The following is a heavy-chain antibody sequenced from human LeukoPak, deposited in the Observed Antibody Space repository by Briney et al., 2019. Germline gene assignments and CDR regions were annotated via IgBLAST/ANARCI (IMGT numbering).Heavy chain of an antibody. J-gene: IGHJ4*02. CDR3: ARDGGSYGFRRTYYFDY. D-gene: IGHD1-26*01. CDR1: GFTFSSYA. Sequence: GGSLRLSCAASGFTFSSYAMSWVRQAPGKGLEWVSAISGSGGSTYYADSVKGRFTISRDNSKNTLYLQMNSLRAEDTAVYYCARDGGSYGFRRTYYFDYWGQGTLVTVSS. CDR2: ISGSGGST. V-gene: IGHV3-23*01.